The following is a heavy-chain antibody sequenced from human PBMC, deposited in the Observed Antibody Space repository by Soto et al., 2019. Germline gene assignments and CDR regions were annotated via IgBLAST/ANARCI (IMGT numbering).Heavy chain of an antibody. CDR1: GFTFSSYW. V-gene: IGHV3-7*01. D-gene: IGHD6-13*01. Sequence: GGSLRLSCAASGFTFSSYWMSWVRQAPGKGLEWVANIKQDGSEKYYVDSVKGRFTISRDKAKNSLYLQMNSLRAEDTAVYYCATVDGYSCSWFNYYYYMDVWGKGTTVTVSS. CDR3: ATVDGYSCSWFNYYYYMDV. J-gene: IGHJ6*03. CDR2: IKQDGSEK.